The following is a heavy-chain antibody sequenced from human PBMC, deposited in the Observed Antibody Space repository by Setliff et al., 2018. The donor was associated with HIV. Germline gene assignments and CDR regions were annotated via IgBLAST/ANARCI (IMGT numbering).Heavy chain of an antibody. CDR3: ARAFPMTTVVTQSGYGAFDI. CDR1: GGSINSHY. D-gene: IGHD4-17*01. V-gene: IGHV4-59*08. CDR2: IYYTGIT. J-gene: IGHJ3*02. Sequence: SETLSLTCTVSGGSINSHYWTWIRQPPGKGLEWIGNIYYTGITNSNSSLTSRVTISVDTSKNQFSLKLKSVTAADTAVYYCARAFPMTTVVTQSGYGAFDIWGQGTMVTVSS.